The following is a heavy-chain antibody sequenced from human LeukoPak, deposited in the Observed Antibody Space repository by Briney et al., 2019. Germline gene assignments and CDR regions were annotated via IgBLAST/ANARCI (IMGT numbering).Heavy chain of an antibody. D-gene: IGHD3-3*01. Sequence: GGSLRLSCAASGFTFSSYGMHWVRQAPGKGLEWVAVIWYDGSNKYYADSVKGRFTISRDNSKNTLYLQMNSLRAEDTAVYYCARGSFYDFWSGYPYFDYWGQGTLVTVSS. CDR1: GFTFSSYG. J-gene: IGHJ4*02. CDR3: ARGSFYDFWSGYPYFDY. V-gene: IGHV3-33*01. CDR2: IWYDGSNK.